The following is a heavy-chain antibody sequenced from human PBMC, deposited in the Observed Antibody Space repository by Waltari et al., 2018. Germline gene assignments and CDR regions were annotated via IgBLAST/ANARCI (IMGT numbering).Heavy chain of an antibody. J-gene: IGHJ4*02. CDR1: GFTFSSYG. Sequence: QVQLVESGGGVVQPGRSLRLSCAASGFTFSSYGMHWVRQAPGKGLEWVAVIWYDGSNKYYADSVKGRFTISRDNSKNTLYLQMNSLRAEDTAMYYCAKVSELVGSSSWYDYWGQGTLVTVSS. V-gene: IGHV3-30*18. CDR2: IWYDGSNK. CDR3: AKVSELVGSSSWYDY. D-gene: IGHD6-13*01.